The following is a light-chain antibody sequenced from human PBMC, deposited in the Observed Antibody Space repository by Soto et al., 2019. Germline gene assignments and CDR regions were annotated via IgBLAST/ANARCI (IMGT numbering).Light chain of an antibody. CDR1: TSDLGAYNS. J-gene: IGLJ1*01. Sequence: QSALTQPASVSGSPGQSITISCTVTTSDLGAYNSVSWYRQHPGKAPKVMIYDVTHRPSGVSSRFSGSQSGNTASLTISGLQADDEADYYCCSYTTSDTLVFGTGTKVTVL. V-gene: IGLV2-14*01. CDR2: DVT. CDR3: CSYTTSDTLV.